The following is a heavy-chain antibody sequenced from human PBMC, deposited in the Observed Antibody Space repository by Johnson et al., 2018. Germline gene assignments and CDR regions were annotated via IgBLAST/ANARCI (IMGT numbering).Heavy chain of an antibody. CDR2: ISGEGSNI. CDR3: ARLQQLAYYYMDV. Sequence: VQLVESGGGLVKPGGSLRLSCAASGFTFSDYYMSWVRQAPGKGLEWLSYISGEGSNINYRDSAEGRLTISRDNAKNSLYLQVDSLRAEDTAVYYCARLQQLAYYYMDVWGKGTPVTVSS. J-gene: IGHJ6*03. D-gene: IGHD6-13*01. CDR1: GFTFSDYY. V-gene: IGHV3-11*01.